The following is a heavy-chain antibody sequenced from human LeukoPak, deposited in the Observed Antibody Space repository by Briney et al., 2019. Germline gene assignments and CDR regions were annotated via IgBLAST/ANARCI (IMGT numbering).Heavy chain of an antibody. J-gene: IGHJ6*02. CDR3: VRGGYDFSSVYPYVMGV. D-gene: IGHD3-3*01. CDR2: INQDGGEE. V-gene: IGHV3-7*03. CDR1: GFNFKDYW. Sequence: GGSLRLSCTASGFNFKDYWMTWSRQTPEKGLEWVANINQDGGEEQYMETVKGRFTISRDNDKNSVFLQINGLRGEDTAVYYCVRGGYDFSSVYPYVMGVWGQGTTVIVSS.